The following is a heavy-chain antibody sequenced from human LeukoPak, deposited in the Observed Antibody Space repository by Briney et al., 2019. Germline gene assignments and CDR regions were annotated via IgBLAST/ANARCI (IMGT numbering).Heavy chain of an antibody. Sequence: SETLSLTCTVSGGSLSSSSYYWGWIRQPPGKGLEWIGSIYYSGSTYYNPSLKSRVTISVDTSKNQFSLKLSSVTAADTAVYYCARVSQQLGVDYWGQGTLVTVSS. CDR1: GGSLSSSSYY. CDR3: ARVSQQLGVDY. D-gene: IGHD6-13*01. V-gene: IGHV4-39*07. CDR2: IYYSGST. J-gene: IGHJ4*02.